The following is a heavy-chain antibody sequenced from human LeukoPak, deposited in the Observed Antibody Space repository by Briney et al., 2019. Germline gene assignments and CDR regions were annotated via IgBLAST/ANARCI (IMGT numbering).Heavy chain of an antibody. CDR1: GFTFSSYA. D-gene: IGHD6-19*01. CDR3: VKDPTKYSSGWYGHFDY. J-gene: IGHJ4*02. CDR2: ITSNGGST. Sequence: PGGSLRLSCSASGFTFSSYAMHWVRQAPGKGLEYVSSITSNGGSTYYADSVKGRFTISRDNSKDKLYLQMGSLRADDTAVYYCVKDPTKYSSGWYGHFDYWGQGTLVTVSS. V-gene: IGHV3-64D*09.